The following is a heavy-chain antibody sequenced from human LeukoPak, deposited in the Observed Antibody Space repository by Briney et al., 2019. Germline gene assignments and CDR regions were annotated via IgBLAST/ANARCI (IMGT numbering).Heavy chain of an antibody. D-gene: IGHD3-22*01. V-gene: IGHV1-69*13. CDR2: IIPIFGTA. Sequence: ASVTVSCKASGGTFSSYAISWVRQAPGQGLEWMGGIIPIFGTANYAQKFQGRVTITADESTSTAYMELSSLRSEDTAVYYCARSFYYYDSSGPRDYAFDIWGQGTMVTVSS. CDR1: GGTFSSYA. CDR3: ARSFYYYDSSGPRDYAFDI. J-gene: IGHJ3*02.